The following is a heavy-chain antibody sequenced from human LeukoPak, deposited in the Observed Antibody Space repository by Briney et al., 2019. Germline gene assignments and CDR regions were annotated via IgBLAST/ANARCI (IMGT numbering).Heavy chain of an antibody. CDR2: ISAYNGNT. CDR3: ATFYYDSTGYYYLWEI. V-gene: IGHV1-18*01. Sequence: ASVKVSCKASGYTFTNYGVSWVRQAPGQGLECMGWISAYNGNTNYAQKLQGRVTMTTDTSTSTAYMELRSLRSDDTAVYYCATFYYDSTGYYYLWEIWGQGTLVTVSS. J-gene: IGHJ1*01. D-gene: IGHD3-22*01. CDR1: GYTFTNYG.